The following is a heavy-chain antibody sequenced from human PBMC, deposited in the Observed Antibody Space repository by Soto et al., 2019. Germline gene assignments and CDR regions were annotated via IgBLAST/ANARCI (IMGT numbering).Heavy chain of an antibody. CDR1: GGSISSYY. V-gene: IGHV4-59*01. J-gene: IGHJ4*02. Sequence: SETLSLTCTVSGGSISSYYLSWIRQPPGKGLEWIGYIYYSGTTSYNPSLNSRVTMSVDTSKNQFSLKVNSVTAADTAVYYCARESYYGSGATVVAYWGQGTLVTVSS. D-gene: IGHD3-10*01. CDR2: IYYSGTT. CDR3: ARESYYGSGATVVAY.